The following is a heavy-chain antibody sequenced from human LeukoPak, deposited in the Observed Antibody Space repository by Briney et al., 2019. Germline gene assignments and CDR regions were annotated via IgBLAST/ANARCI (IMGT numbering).Heavy chain of an antibody. D-gene: IGHD6-19*01. Sequence: ASVKVSCKVSGYTLTELSMHWVRQAPGKGLEWMGGFDPGDGETIYAQKFQGRVTMTEDTSTDTAYMELSSLRSEDTAVYYCATAPWVAVAGTHFDYWGQGTLVTVSS. CDR1: GYTLTELS. V-gene: IGHV1-24*01. CDR3: ATAPWVAVAGTHFDY. J-gene: IGHJ4*02. CDR2: FDPGDGET.